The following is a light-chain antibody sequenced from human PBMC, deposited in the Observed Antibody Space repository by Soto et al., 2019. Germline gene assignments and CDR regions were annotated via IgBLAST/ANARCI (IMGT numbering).Light chain of an antibody. V-gene: IGLV2-23*01. CDR3: CSCAGNSNYV. J-gene: IGLJ1*01. CDR1: SNVVGSYNL. CDR2: GGS. Sequence: QSVLAQPASVSGSPGQSIAISCAGTSNVVGSYNLVSWYQHHPGKAPKLMIYGGSKRPSGVSDRFSGSKSGNTASLTISGLQAEDEADYYCCSCAGNSNYVFGTGTKVTVL.